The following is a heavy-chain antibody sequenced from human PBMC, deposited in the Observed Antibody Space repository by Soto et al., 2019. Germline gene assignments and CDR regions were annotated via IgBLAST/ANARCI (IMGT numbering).Heavy chain of an antibody. Sequence: SETLSLTCAVYGVSFSGYYWSWIRQPPGKGLEWIGEINHSGSTNYNPSLKSRVTISVDTSKNQFSLKLSSVTAADTAVYYCARGLWRRTVTTNYYYYYMDVWGKGTTVT. V-gene: IGHV4-34*01. J-gene: IGHJ6*03. CDR1: GVSFSGYY. D-gene: IGHD4-17*01. CDR3: ARGLWRRTVTTNYYYYYMDV. CDR2: INHSGST.